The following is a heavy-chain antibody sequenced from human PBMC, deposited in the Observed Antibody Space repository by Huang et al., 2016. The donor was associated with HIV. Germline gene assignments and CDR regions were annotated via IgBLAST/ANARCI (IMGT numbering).Heavy chain of an antibody. J-gene: IGHJ4*02. Sequence: QVHLVQSGAEVKKPGASVKVSCKASGYTFTNYDINWVRQAPGRGLEGMGWMNPNTGNTGFAQSFQGRVTMTRKTPITTAYMELTSLTSEDTAVYYCARSAYGDLDYWGLGTLVIVSS. CDR1: GYTFTNYD. V-gene: IGHV1-8*02. CDR2: MNPNTGNT. D-gene: IGHD4-17*01. CDR3: ARSAYGDLDY.